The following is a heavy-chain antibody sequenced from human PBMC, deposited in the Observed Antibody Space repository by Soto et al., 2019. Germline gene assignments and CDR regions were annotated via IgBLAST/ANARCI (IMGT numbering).Heavy chain of an antibody. V-gene: IGHV1-69*04. CDR3: ARDWVVVVPAAAPVYAFDI. D-gene: IGHD2-2*01. Sequence: SVKVSCKASGGTFSSYTISWVRQAPGQGLEWMGRIIPILGIANYAQKFQGRVTITADKSTSTAYMELSSLRSEDTAVYYCARDWVVVVPAAAPVYAFDIWGQGTMVT. CDR2: IIPILGIA. J-gene: IGHJ3*02. CDR1: GGTFSSYT.